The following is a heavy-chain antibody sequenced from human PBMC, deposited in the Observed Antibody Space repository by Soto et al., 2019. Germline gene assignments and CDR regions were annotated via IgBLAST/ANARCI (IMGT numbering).Heavy chain of an antibody. Sequence: QLQLQESGPGLVKPSETLSLTCTVSGGSISSSSYYWGWIRQPPGKGLEWIGSIYYSGSTYYNPSLKSRVTISVDTSKNQFSLKLSSVNAAYTAVYYCASLPSGSYFDYWGQGTLVTVSS. CDR2: IYYSGST. V-gene: IGHV4-39*01. J-gene: IGHJ4*02. CDR1: GGSISSSSYY. D-gene: IGHD1-26*01. CDR3: ASLPSGSYFDY.